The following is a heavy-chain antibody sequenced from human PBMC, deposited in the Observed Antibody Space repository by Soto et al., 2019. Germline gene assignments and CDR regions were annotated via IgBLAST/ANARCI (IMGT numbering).Heavy chain of an antibody. D-gene: IGHD5-12*01. CDR2: IWYDGSNK. CDR3: ARGSATMTPAAFDI. V-gene: IGHV3-33*01. CDR1: GFTFSTYG. Sequence: QVQLVESGGGVVQPGRSLRLSCAASGFTFSTYGMHWVRQAPGKGLEWVAIIWYDGSNKYYADSVKGRFTISRDNSKNTLYLQMNSLRVEDTDVYYCARGSATMTPAAFDIWGQGTMVTVSS. J-gene: IGHJ3*02.